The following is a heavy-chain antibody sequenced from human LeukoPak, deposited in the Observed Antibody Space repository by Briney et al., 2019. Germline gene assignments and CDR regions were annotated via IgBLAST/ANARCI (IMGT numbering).Heavy chain of an antibody. J-gene: IGHJ4*02. Sequence: PGGSLRLSCAASGFTFDDYAMHWVRQAPGKGLEWESGISWNSGSIGYADSVKGRFTISRDNAKNSLYLQMNSLRAEDTALYYCAKGVMATITRPFDYWGQGTLVTVSS. V-gene: IGHV3-9*01. CDR3: AKGVMATITRPFDY. CDR2: ISWNSGSI. CDR1: GFTFDDYA. D-gene: IGHD5-24*01.